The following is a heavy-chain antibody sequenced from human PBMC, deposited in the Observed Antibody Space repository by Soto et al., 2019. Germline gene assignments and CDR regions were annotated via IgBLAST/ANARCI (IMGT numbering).Heavy chain of an antibody. CDR3: ARHATGPSTEFDP. Sequence: QVQLQESGPGLVKPSETLSLTCTVSGGSISSYYWSWIRQPPGKGLEWIGYIYYSGSTNYNPSLKSRVTISVDTSKNQFSLKLSSVTAADTAVYYCARHATGPSTEFDPWGQGTLVTVSS. J-gene: IGHJ5*02. CDR1: GGSISSYY. D-gene: IGHD2-2*01. V-gene: IGHV4-59*08. CDR2: IYYSGST.